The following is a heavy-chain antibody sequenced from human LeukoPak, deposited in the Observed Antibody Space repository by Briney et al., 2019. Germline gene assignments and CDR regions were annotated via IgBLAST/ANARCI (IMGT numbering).Heavy chain of an antibody. CDR1: GYTFTSYY. CDR3: ARGPYYYDSSGYFGAFDI. J-gene: IGHJ3*02. CDR2: INPSGGST. V-gene: IGHV1-46*01. D-gene: IGHD3-22*01. Sequence: GASVKVSCKASGYTFTSYYMHWVRQAPGQGLEWMGIINPSGGSTSYAQKFQGRVTMTRDTSTSTVCMELSSLRSEDTAVYYCARGPYYYDSSGYFGAFDIWGQGTMVTVSS.